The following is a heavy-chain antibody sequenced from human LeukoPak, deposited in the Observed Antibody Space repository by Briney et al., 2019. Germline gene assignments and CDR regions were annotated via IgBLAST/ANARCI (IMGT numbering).Heavy chain of an antibody. CDR2: IYPRDSDT. J-gene: IGHJ4*02. CDR3: ARHSDVIGAI. Sequence: GESLKISCKASGYTFTHQWIGWVRQKSGSVLEWMGIIYPRDSDTRYSPSFQGHVTTSADTSINTAYLEWSRLEASDTGIYYCARHSDVIGAIWGQGTLVTVSS. D-gene: IGHD3-10*01. V-gene: IGHV5-51*01. CDR1: GYTFTHQW.